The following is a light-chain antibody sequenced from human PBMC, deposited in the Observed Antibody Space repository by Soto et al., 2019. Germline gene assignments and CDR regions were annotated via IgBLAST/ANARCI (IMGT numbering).Light chain of an antibody. Sequence: EIVMTQSPGTLSVSPEERATLSCRASQSVSRYLAWYQQKPGQAPRLLMYDASTRATGIPARFSGSGSGTDFTLTISSLQSEDFAVYYCQQCNNWPPWTFGQGTKVEIK. CDR3: QQCNNWPPWT. CDR2: DAS. J-gene: IGKJ1*01. CDR1: QSVSRY. V-gene: IGKV3-15*01.